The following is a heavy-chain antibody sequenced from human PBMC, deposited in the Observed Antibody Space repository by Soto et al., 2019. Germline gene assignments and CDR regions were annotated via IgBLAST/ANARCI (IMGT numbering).Heavy chain of an antibody. CDR2: IYHSWST. J-gene: IGHJ4*02. CDR1: GGSISSSNW. Sequence: QVQLQESGPGLVKPSGTLSLTCAVSGGSISSSNWWSWVRQPPGKGLEWIGEIYHSWSTNYNPSPKSRVHISVEKSKNQFSLELSSVTAADTAVYYCARVWGSYRSRIDYWGQGTLVTVSS. D-gene: IGHD3-16*02. CDR3: ARVWGSYRSRIDY. V-gene: IGHV4-4*02.